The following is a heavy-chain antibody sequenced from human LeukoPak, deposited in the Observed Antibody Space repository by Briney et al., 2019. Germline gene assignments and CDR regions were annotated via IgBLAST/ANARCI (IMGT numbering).Heavy chain of an antibody. CDR1: GFTFSSYS. CDR2: ISSTSSYI. D-gene: IGHD5-12*01. CDR3: ARGPSGYHNT. V-gene: IGHV3-21*01. Sequence: GGSLRLSCAASGFTFSSYSINWVRQAPGKGLEWVSSISSTSSYIYYADSVKGRFTISRDNSKNTLYLQMNSLRAEDTAVYYCARGPSGYHNTGGQGTLVTVSS. J-gene: IGHJ4*02.